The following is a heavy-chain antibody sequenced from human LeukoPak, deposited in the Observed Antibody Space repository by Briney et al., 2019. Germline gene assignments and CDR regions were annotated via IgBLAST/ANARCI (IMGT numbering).Heavy chain of an antibody. CDR3: TKGSAAAGRNNWFDP. CDR1: GFTFSGSA. Sequence: PGGSLRLSGAASGFTFSGSAVHWVRQASGKVLEWVGRIRSKANSYATAYAASARGRFTISRDDSKNTAYLQMNSLNTEDTAVYYCTKGSAAAGRNNWFDPWGQGTLVTVSS. D-gene: IGHD6-13*01. J-gene: IGHJ5*02. V-gene: IGHV3-73*01. CDR2: IRSKANSYAT.